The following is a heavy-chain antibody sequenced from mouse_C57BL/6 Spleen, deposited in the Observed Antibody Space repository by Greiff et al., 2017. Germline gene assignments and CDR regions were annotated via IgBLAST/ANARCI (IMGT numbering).Heavy chain of an antibody. CDR1: GYTFTDYY. D-gene: IGHD1-1*01. CDR3: ARDYGSSSAWLAY. J-gene: IGHJ3*01. Sequence: VQLQQSGPELVKPGASVKISCKASGYTFTDYYMNWVKQSHGKSLEWIGDINPNNGGTSYNQKFKGKATLTVDKSSSTAYMELRSLTSEDSAVYYCARDYGSSSAWLAYWGQGTLVTVSA. V-gene: IGHV1-26*01. CDR2: INPNNGGT.